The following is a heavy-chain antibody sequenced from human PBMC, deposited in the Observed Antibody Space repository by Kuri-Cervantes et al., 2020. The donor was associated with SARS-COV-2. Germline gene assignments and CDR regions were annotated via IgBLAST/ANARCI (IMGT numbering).Heavy chain of an antibody. Sequence: ASVKVSCKASGYTLTSYAMHWVRQAPGQRLEWMGWINAGNGNTKYSQKFQGRVTITRDTSASTAYMELSSLRSEDTAVYYCARAPIYYDSSGLQWSDDAFDIWGQGTMVTVSS. V-gene: IGHV1-3*01. D-gene: IGHD3-22*01. J-gene: IGHJ3*02. CDR3: ARAPIYYDSSGLQWSDDAFDI. CDR1: GYTLTSYA. CDR2: INAGNGNT.